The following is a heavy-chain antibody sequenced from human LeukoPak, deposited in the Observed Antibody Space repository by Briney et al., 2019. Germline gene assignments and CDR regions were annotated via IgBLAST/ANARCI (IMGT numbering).Heavy chain of an antibody. CDR2: INHSGST. CDR3: AREVDDSSGYYYRRIPYYYMDV. CDR1: GGSFSGYY. J-gene: IGHJ6*03. D-gene: IGHD3-22*01. V-gene: IGHV4-34*01. Sequence: SETLSLTCAVYGGSFSGYYWSWIRQPPGKGLEWIVEINHSGSTNYNPSLKSRVTISVDTSKNQFSLKLSSVTAADTAVYYCAREVDDSSGYYYRRIPYYYMDVWGKGTTVTVS.